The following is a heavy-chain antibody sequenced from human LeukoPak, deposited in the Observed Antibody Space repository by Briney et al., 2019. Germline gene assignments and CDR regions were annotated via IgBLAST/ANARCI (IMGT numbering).Heavy chain of an antibody. J-gene: IGHJ4*02. CDR2: IIPIFGIA. D-gene: IGHD1-26*01. CDR1: GGTFSSYA. V-gene: IGHV1-69*04. CDR3: ARTFRRDGSYPFDY. Sequence: SVKVSCKASGGTFSSYAISWVRQAPGQGLEWMGRIIPIFGIANYAQKFQGRVTITADKSTSTAYMELSSLRSEDTAVYYCARTFRRDGSYPFDYWGRGTLVTVSS.